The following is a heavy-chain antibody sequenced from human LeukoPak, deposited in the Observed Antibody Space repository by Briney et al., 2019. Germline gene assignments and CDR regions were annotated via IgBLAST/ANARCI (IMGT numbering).Heavy chain of an antibody. D-gene: IGHD6-13*01. CDR3: ASLTVRRSSSWEKTHDY. CDR2: IYYSGST. J-gene: IGHJ4*02. V-gene: IGHV4-39*01. Sequence: SETLSLTCTVSGGPIRSSSYSWAWFRKPPGKGLGGMGGIYYSGSTYYNPSLKSRVTISVDTPKNQFSLNLSSVTAADTAVYYCASLTVRRSSSWEKTHDYWGQGTLVTVSS. CDR1: GGPIRSSSYS.